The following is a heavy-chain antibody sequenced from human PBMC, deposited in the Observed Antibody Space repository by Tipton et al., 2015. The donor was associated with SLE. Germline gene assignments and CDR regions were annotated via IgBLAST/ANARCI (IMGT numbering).Heavy chain of an antibody. D-gene: IGHD3-22*01. CDR3: ARRHFDTSGYYRGAFDI. V-gene: IGHV4-59*01. CDR2: VYSSGST. CDR1: GGSISGYY. Sequence: GLVKPSETLSLTCTVSGGSISGYYWSWIRQSPGEGLGWIGYVYSSGSTHYNPSLKSRVTISVDASKNQFSLRLTSVTAADTAVYYCARRHFDTSGYYRGAFDIWGQGTMVTVSS. J-gene: IGHJ3*02.